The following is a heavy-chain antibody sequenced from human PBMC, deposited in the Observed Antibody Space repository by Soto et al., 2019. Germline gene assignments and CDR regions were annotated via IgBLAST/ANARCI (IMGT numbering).Heavy chain of an antibody. V-gene: IGHV1-69*13. CDR3: ARGDIVVVPAAIYYYGMDV. D-gene: IGHD2-2*01. J-gene: IGHJ6*02. CDR2: IIPIFGTA. CDR1: GGTFSSYA. Sequence: SVKVSCKASGGTFSSYAISWVLQAPGQGREWMGGIIPIFGTANYAQKFQGRVTITADESTSTAYMELSSLRSEDTAVYYCARGDIVVVPAAIYYYGMDVWGQGTTVTVSS.